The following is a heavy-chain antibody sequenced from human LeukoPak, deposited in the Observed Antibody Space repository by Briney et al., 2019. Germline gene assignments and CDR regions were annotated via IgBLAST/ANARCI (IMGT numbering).Heavy chain of an antibody. V-gene: IGHV4-34*01. J-gene: IGHJ3*02. CDR3: ARPRVRGLGSRDAFDI. CDR2: INHSGST. Sequence: KSGGSLRLSCAASGFIFNNYALTWVRQPPGKGLEWIGEINHSGSTNYNPSLKSRVTISVDTSKNQFSLKLSSVTAADTAVYYCARPRVRGLGSRDAFDIWGQGTMVTVSS. CDR1: GFIFNNYA. D-gene: IGHD3-10*01.